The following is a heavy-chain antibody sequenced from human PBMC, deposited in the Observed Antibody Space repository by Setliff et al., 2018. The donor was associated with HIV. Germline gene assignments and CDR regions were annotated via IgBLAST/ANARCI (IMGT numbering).Heavy chain of an antibody. V-gene: IGHV3-15*04. CDR3: TTDNGPSYSMDI. J-gene: IGHJ6*02. CDR2: IEKKTNGGTR. CDR1: GLPFSYAW. D-gene: IGHD2-21*01. Sequence: GGSLRLSCVASGLPFSYAWLSWVRQAPGKGLEWVGRIEKKTNGGTRDYAAPVKGRFTISRDDSKNTLYLQMNSLKSEDTAIYYCTTDNGPSYSMDIWGQGTTVTVSS.